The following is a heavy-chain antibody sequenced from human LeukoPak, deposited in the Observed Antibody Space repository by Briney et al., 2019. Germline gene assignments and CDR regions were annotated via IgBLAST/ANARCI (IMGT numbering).Heavy chain of an antibody. CDR1: GGSISSSSYY. Sequence: PSETLSLTCTVSGGSISSSSYYWGWIRQPPGEGLEWIASIYYSGTTYYNPSLKSRVTISVDTSKNQFSLKLSSVTAADTAVYYCARSSAITLPYYYYYYMDVWGKGTTVTVSS. V-gene: IGHV4-39*07. CDR2: IYYSGTT. J-gene: IGHJ6*03. CDR3: ARSSAITLPYYYYYYMDV. D-gene: IGHD1-14*01.